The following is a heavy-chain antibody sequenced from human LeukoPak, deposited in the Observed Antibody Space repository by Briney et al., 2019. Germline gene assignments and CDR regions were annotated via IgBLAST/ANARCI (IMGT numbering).Heavy chain of an antibody. Sequence: KSSETLSLTCTVSGGSISSYYWSWIRQPPGKELEWIGYIHYSGSTNYNPSLKSRVTISVDTSKNQFSLKLSSVTAADTAVYYCARGLTTFPYCTNGVCRDYWGQGTLVTVSS. D-gene: IGHD2-8*01. CDR3: ARGLTTFPYCTNGVCRDY. CDR2: IHYSGST. J-gene: IGHJ4*02. V-gene: IGHV4-59*12. CDR1: GGSISSYY.